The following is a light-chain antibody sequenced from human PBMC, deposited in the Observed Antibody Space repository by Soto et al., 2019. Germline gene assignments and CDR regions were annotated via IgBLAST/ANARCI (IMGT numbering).Light chain of an antibody. Sequence: EIVLTQSPGTLSLSPGERATLSCRASQSVKSTSLVWYQQKPAQAPRLLIYGASSRATGIPDRFSGGGSGTNFTLTISRLEPEDFVVYYCQHYNSSPPITFGQGTRLEIK. V-gene: IGKV3-20*01. CDR1: QSVKSTS. J-gene: IGKJ5*01. CDR2: GAS. CDR3: QHYNSSPPIT.